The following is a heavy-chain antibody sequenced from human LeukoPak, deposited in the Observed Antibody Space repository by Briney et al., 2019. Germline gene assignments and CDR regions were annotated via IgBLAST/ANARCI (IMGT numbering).Heavy chain of an antibody. J-gene: IGHJ4*02. D-gene: IGHD6-13*01. CDR2: ISTSSSIM. CDR1: GFTFSSYS. V-gene: IGHV3-48*01. Sequence: GGSLRLSCAASGFTFSSYSMNWVRQAPGKGLEWVSFISTSSSIMHYADSVKGRFTISRDNSKNTLYLQMNSLRAEDTAVYYCAKDRSSSWYYWGQGTLVTVSS. CDR3: AKDRSSSWYY.